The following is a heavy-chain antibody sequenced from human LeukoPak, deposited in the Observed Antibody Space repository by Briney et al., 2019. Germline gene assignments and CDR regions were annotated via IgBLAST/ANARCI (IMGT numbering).Heavy chain of an antibody. D-gene: IGHD5-12*01. V-gene: IGHV4-34*01. CDR1: GGSFSGYY. Sequence: EPSETLSLTCAVYGGSFSGYYWSWIRQPPGKGLEWIGEINHSGSTNYNPSLKSRVTISVDTSKNQFSLKLSSVTVADTAVYYCARKKAYDPYAFDIWGQGTMVTVSS. J-gene: IGHJ3*02. CDR3: ARKKAYDPYAFDI. CDR2: INHSGST.